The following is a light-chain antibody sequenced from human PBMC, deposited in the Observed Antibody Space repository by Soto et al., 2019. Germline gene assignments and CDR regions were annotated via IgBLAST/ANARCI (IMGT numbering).Light chain of an antibody. CDR3: CSYAGSSTLL. V-gene: IGLV1-40*01. CDR2: GNS. CDR1: SSNIGAGYD. J-gene: IGLJ3*02. Sequence: QSVLTQPPSVSGAPGQRVTISCTGSSSNIGAGYDVHWYQQLPGTAPKLLIYGNSNRPSGVPDRFSGSKSGTSASLAITGLQAEDEADYYCCSYAGSSTLLFGGGTKVTVL.